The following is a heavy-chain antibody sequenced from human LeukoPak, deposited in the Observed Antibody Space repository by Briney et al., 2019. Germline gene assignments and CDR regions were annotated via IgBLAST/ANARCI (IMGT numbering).Heavy chain of an antibody. J-gene: IGHJ4*02. V-gene: IGHV5-51*01. Sequence: GEYPNISCRGSGYGFPTYWIGCQRQMPGKGLERTGTIYPGGSDTRYSPSFQGQVTLSADQSINTAYLQWSSLKASDTAIYYCARRQGCSSTSCPPDYWGQGTLVTVSS. D-gene: IGHD2-2*01. CDR1: GYGFPTYW. CDR2: IYPGGSDT. CDR3: ARRQGCSSTSCPPDY.